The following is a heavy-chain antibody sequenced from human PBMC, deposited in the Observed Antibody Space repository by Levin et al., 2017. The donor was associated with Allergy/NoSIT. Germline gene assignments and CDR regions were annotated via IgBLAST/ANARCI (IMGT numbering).Heavy chain of an antibody. Sequence: KSSETLSLTCTVSGVSLNSGDYYWSWIRQPPGKGLEWIGYVYHTGATYYNPSLKTRLTMSVDTSKNQFSLNLNSVTVADTAVYYCGRGNRGIDYWGQGTLVTVSS. CDR1: GVSLNSGDYY. J-gene: IGHJ4*02. V-gene: IGHV4-30-4*01. CDR2: VYHTGAT. CDR3: GRGNRGIDY.